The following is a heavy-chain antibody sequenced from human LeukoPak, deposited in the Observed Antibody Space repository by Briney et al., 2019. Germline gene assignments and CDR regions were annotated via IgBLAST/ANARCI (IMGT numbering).Heavy chain of an antibody. CDR2: IIPIFGTA. CDR3: ASPRWGYSGYDYVPY. J-gene: IGHJ4*02. D-gene: IGHD5-12*01. Sequence: ASVKVSCKASGGTFSSYAISWVRQAPGQGREWVGGIIPIFGTANYAQKFQGRVTITTDESTSTAYMELSSLRSEDTAVYYCASPRWGYSGYDYVPYWGQGTLVTVSS. CDR1: GGTFSSYA. V-gene: IGHV1-69*05.